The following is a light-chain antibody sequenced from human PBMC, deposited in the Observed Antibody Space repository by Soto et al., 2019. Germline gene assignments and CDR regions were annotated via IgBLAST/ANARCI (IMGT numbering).Light chain of an antibody. CDR2: GNS. CDR1: SSHIGAGYD. Sequence: QSALTQPPPVSGAPGQRVTISCTGSSSHIGAGYDVHWYQQLPGTAPKLLIYGNSNRPSGVPDRFSGSKSGTSASLAITGLQAEDEADYYCQSYDSSLSGYVFGTGTKVTVL. V-gene: IGLV1-40*01. CDR3: QSYDSSLSGYV. J-gene: IGLJ1*01.